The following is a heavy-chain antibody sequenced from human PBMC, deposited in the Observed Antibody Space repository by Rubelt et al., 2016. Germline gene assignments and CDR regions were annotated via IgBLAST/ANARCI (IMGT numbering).Heavy chain of an antibody. CDR2: IYSTGST. CDR1: GASISIYY. Sequence: QVQLQESGPGLVKPSETLSLTCTVSGASISIYYWSWIRQPPGKGLDWIGFIYSTGSTNYNPSLKSRVTISLDTSTNQFSLNLTAVTATDTAVYYCARCEYCTPTSCYVGGSFDFWGQGTLVTVSS. J-gene: IGHJ4*02. V-gene: IGHV4-59*01. CDR3: ARCEYCTPTSCYVGGSFDF. D-gene: IGHD2-2*01.